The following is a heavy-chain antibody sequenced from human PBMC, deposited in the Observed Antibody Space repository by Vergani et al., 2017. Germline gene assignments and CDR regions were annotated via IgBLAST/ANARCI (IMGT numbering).Heavy chain of an antibody. J-gene: IGHJ3*02. CDR3: AREQDDYGYYGADGAFDI. CDR2: MSSSSRTR. Sequence: EVQLVESGGGLVQPGGSLRLSCAASGFTFSGYSMNWVRQAPGKGMEWVSYMSSSSRTRYYANSVKGRFTSASDNAKNSLYLQMNSLRAEDTAAFYCAREQDDYGYYGADGAFDIWGQGTMVTVSS. D-gene: IGHD4-17*01. V-gene: IGHV3-48*01. CDR1: GFTFSGYS.